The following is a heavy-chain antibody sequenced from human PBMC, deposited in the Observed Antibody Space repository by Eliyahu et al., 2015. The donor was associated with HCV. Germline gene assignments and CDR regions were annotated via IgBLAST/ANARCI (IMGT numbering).Heavy chain of an antibody. V-gene: IGHV3-15*01. CDR2: IYSEVDGGTI. CDR1: GFSFNTAW. D-gene: IGHD2-15*01. J-gene: IGHJ4*02. Sequence: EVHLVESGGGLVKPGGSLRLSCTASGFSFNTAWMKWVRQAPGKGLEWVARIYSEVDGGTIDYAAPVKGRFTISRDDSTKMLYLQMNSLKIEDTGVYYCTTDSVVAAPDYWGQGTLVTVSS. CDR3: TTDSVVAAPDY.